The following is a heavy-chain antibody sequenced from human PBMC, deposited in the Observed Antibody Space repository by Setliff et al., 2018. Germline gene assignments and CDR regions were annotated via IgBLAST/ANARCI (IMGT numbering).Heavy chain of an antibody. D-gene: IGHD6-19*01. CDR1: GGSISSGDYY. CDR3: AREQWLDPPGYYYMDV. J-gene: IGHJ6*03. V-gene: IGHV4-61*08. CDR2: IYIGGSA. Sequence: SETLSLTCTVSGGSISSGDYYWSWIRQPPGKGLEWIGHIYIGGSANYNPSLESRVTMSIDTSKNQFSLKMNSVTAADMAVYYCAREQWLDPPGYYYMDVWAKGTTVTVSS.